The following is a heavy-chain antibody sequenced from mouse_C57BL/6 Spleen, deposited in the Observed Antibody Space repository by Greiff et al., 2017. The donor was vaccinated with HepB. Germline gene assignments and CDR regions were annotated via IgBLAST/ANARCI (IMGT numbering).Heavy chain of an antibody. Sequence: EVMLVESGGGLVKPGGSLKLSCAASGFTFSSYAMSWVRQTPEKRLEWVATISDGGSYTYYPDNVKGRFTISRDNAKNNLYLQMSHLKSEDTAMYYCARGGNLWYFDVWGTGTTVTVSS. CDR1: GFTFSSYA. V-gene: IGHV5-4*03. CDR3: ARGGNLWYFDV. CDR2: ISDGGSYT. J-gene: IGHJ1*03. D-gene: IGHD2-1*01.